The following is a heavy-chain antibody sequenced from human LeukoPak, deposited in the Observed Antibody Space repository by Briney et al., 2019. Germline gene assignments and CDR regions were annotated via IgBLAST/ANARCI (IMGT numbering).Heavy chain of an antibody. Sequence: GGSLRLSCAASGFTVSSSYMSWVRQAPGKGLEWVSYISSSGSTIYYADSVKGRFTISRDNSKNTLSLQMNSLRAEDTALYYCAKARGISAPTGYYYYMDVWADGTTVTVSS. D-gene: IGHD6-6*01. CDR1: GFTVSSSY. V-gene: IGHV3-48*01. CDR3: AKARGISAPTGYYYYMDV. J-gene: IGHJ6*03. CDR2: ISSSGSTI.